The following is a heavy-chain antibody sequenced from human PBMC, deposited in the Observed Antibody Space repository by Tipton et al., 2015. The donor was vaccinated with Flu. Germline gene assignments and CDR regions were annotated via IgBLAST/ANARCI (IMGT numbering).Heavy chain of an antibody. CDR1: GGSFSGYY. J-gene: IGHJ4*02. Sequence: TLSLTCAVYGGSFSGYYWSWIRQPPGKGLEWIGEINHRGSTNHNPSLMSRVAISVDTSKNQISLRMSSVTAADTAVYYCAGHPRIDLEDMGVVPADGFGYWGPGTLVTLSS. V-gene: IGHV4-34*01. CDR3: AGHPRIDLEDMGVVPADGFGY. CDR2: INHRGST. D-gene: IGHD2-15*01.